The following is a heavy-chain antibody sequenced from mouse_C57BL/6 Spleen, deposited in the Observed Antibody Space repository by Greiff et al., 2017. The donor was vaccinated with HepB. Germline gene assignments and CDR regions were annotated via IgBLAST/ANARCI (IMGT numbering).Heavy chain of an antibody. V-gene: IGHV1-19*01. CDR1: GYTFTDYY. J-gene: IGHJ3*01. Sequence: EVHLVESGPVLVKPGASVKMSCKASGYTFTDYYMNWVKQSHGKSLEWIGVINPYNGGTSYNQKFKGKATLTVDKSSSTAYMELNSLTSEDSAVYYCARTSTVLRPAWFAYWGQGTLVTVSA. CDR2: INPYNGGT. D-gene: IGHD1-1*01. CDR3: ARTSTVLRPAWFAY.